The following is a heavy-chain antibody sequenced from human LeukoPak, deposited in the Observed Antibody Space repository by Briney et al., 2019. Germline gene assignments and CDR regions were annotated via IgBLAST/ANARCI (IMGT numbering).Heavy chain of an antibody. V-gene: IGHV4-59*01. J-gene: IGHJ4*02. CDR1: GGSISSYY. D-gene: IGHD6-19*01. CDR2: IYYSGST. CDR3: ARGGWSRDY. Sequence: SETLSLTCTVSGGSISSYYWSWIRQPPGKGLEFIGYIYYSGSTNYNPSLKSRVTISVDTSKNQFSLKLNSVTAADTAVYYCARGGWSRDYWGLGTLVTVSS.